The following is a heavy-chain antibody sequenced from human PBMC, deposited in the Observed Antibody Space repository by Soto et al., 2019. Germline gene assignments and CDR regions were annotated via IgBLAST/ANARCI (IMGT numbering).Heavy chain of an antibody. D-gene: IGHD4-4*01. J-gene: IGHJ6*02. CDR3: ARVKTNYSNPRGLFFFYCMDV. Sequence: QVQLVESGGGVVHPERSLRLSCSASEFTFSSYAMHWVRQAPGKGLEWVAGISYDGGHKFYGDSVRGRFTISRDSFKSTVCLQINSLRPEDTAAYYCARVKTNYSNPRGLFFFYCMDVWGQGTTVTVSS. CDR2: ISYDGGHK. CDR1: EFTFSSYA. V-gene: IGHV3-30-3*01.